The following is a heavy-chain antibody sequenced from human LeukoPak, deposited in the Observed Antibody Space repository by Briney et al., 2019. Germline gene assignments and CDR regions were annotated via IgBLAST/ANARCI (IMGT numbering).Heavy chain of an antibody. V-gene: IGHV3-23*01. CDR1: GFTFSSYA. CDR2: ISGSGGST. Sequence: GGSLRLSCAASGFTFSSYAMSWVRQAPGKGLEWVSAISGSGGSTYYADSVKGRFTISRDNSKNTLYLQMNSLRAEDTAVYYCARDGDTVLTRGYYYYMDVWGKGTTVTVSS. D-gene: IGHD4-23*01. CDR3: ARDGDTVLTRGYYYYMDV. J-gene: IGHJ6*03.